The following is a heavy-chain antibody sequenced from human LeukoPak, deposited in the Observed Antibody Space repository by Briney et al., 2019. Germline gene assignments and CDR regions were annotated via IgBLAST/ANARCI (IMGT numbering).Heavy chain of an antibody. Sequence: SETLSLTCTVSGGSISSSSYYWGWVRQPPGKGLEWIGSMFYRGSTLYNPSLKSRVTISVDTSKNHFSLKLSSVTAADTAVYYCARVFGELYSLSFYYYYYMDVWGKGTTVTVSS. J-gene: IGHJ6*03. CDR3: ARVFGELYSLSFYYYYYMDV. V-gene: IGHV4-39*07. CDR1: GGSISSSSYY. CDR2: MFYRGST. D-gene: IGHD3-10*02.